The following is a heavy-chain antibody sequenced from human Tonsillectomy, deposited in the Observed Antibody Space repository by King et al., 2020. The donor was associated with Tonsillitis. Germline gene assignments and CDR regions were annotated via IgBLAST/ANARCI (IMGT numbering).Heavy chain of an antibody. Sequence: VQLVESGGGVVQPGRSLRLSCAASGFTLSYSGMHWVRQAPGKGLEWVAVIWYDGNKKNYADSVKGRFTISRDNSRNTLYLQMKSLRAEDTAVYYCARAVGAYSYDTSGSYHDNWGQGTLVTVSS. CDR1: GFTLSYSG. CDR3: ARAVGAYSYDTSGSYHDN. D-gene: IGHD3-22*01. V-gene: IGHV3-33*08. CDR2: IWYDGNKK. J-gene: IGHJ4*02.